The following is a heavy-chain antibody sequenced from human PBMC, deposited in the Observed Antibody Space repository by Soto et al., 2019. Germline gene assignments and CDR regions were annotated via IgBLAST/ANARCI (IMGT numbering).Heavy chain of an antibody. J-gene: IGHJ6*02. CDR3: ARDDGLGLAPYYGMDV. D-gene: IGHD3-10*01. CDR2: ISSSGSTI. CDR1: GFTFSSYE. V-gene: IGHV3-48*03. Sequence: EVQLVESGGGLVQPGGSLSLSCAASGFTFSSYEMNWVRQAPGKGLEWVSYISSSGSTIFYADSVKGRFTISRDNAKNSLYLQMNSLRAEDTAVYYCARDDGLGLAPYYGMDVWGQGTTVTVSS.